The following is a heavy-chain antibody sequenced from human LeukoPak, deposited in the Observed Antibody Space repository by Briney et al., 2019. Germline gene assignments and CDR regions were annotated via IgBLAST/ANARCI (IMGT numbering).Heavy chain of an antibody. J-gene: IGHJ4*02. CDR2: IYYSGST. Sequence: SETLSLTCTVSGGSISSYYWSWIRQPPGKGLEWIGYIYYSGSTYDNPSFKSRVTISVDTSKNQFSLKLSSVTAADRAVYYCARAAAGVYYFDYWGQGALVTVSS. V-gene: IGHV4-59*08. CDR3: ARAAAGVYYFDY. D-gene: IGHD6-13*01. CDR1: GGSISSYY.